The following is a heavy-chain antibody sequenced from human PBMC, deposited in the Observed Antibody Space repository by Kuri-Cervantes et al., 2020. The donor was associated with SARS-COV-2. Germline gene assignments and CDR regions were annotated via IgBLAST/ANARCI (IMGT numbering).Heavy chain of an antibody. D-gene: IGHD3-22*01. Sequence: GGSLRLSCKGSGYNFNNHWIAWVRQMPGKGLEWMGRIDPSDSYTNYSPSFQGHVTISADKSISTAYLQWSSLKASDTAMYYCARFYDSSGQYYFDYWGQGTLVTVSS. CDR2: IDPSDSYT. V-gene: IGHV5-10-1*01. CDR1: GYNFNNHW. CDR3: ARFYDSSGQYYFDY. J-gene: IGHJ4*02.